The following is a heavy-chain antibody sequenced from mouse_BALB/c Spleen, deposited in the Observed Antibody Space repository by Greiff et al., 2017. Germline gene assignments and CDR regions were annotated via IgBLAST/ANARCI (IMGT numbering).Heavy chain of an antibody. CDR1: GFTFSDYY. Sequence: EVQVVESGGGLVKPGGSLKLSCAASGFTFSDYYMYWVRQTPEKRLEWVATISDGGSYTYYPDSVKGRFTISRDNAKNNLYLQMSSLKSEDTAMYYCARDKGGYDGYWYFDVWGAGTTVTVSS. CDR3: ARDKGGYDGYWYFDV. V-gene: IGHV5-4*02. CDR2: ISDGGSYT. J-gene: IGHJ1*01. D-gene: IGHD2-3*01.